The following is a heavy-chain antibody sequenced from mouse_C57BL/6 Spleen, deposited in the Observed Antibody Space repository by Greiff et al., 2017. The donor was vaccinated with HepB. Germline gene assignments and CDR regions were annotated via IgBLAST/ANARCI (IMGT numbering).Heavy chain of an antibody. CDR1: GYTFTDYE. Sequence: QVQLQQSGAELVRPGASVTLSCKASGYTFTDYEMHWVKQTPVHGLEWIGAIDPETGGTAYNQKFKGKAILTADKSSSTAYMELRSLTPEDSAVYYCTGYGSSYRYFDVWGTGTTVTVSS. V-gene: IGHV1-15*01. D-gene: IGHD1-1*01. CDR3: TGYGSSYRYFDV. J-gene: IGHJ1*03. CDR2: IDPETGGT.